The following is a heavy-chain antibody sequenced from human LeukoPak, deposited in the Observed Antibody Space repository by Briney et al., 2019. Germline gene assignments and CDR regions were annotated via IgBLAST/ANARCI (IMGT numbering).Heavy chain of an antibody. J-gene: IGHJ6*03. CDR1: GFTFSSYS. Sequence: GGSLRLSCAASGFTFSSYSMNWVRQAPGKGLEWVSSISSSSSYIYYADSVKGRFTISRDNAKNSLYLQMNSLRAEDTAVYYCARDPMVRGVTPYYYYMDVWGKGTTVTVSS. V-gene: IGHV3-21*01. D-gene: IGHD3-10*01. CDR3: ARDPMVRGVTPYYYYMDV. CDR2: ISSSSSYI.